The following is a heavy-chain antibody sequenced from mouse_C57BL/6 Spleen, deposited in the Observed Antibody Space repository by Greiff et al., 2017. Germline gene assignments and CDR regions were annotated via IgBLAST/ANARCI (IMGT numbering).Heavy chain of an antibody. Sequence: VQLVESGPELVKPGASVKISCKASGYSFTSYYIHWVKQRPGQGLEWIGWIYPGSGNTKYNEKFKGKATLTADTSSSTAYMQLSSLTSEDSAVYYCARRVYYYGSSYDYFDYWGQGTTLTVSS. CDR1: GYSFTSYY. CDR3: ARRVYYYGSSYDYFDY. CDR2: IYPGSGNT. J-gene: IGHJ2*01. D-gene: IGHD1-1*01. V-gene: IGHV1-66*01.